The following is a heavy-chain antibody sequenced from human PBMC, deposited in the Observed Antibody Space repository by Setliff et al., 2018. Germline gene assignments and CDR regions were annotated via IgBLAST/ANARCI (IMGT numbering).Heavy chain of an antibody. J-gene: IGHJ4*02. V-gene: IGHV1-18*01. CDR2: ISAYNGNT. CDR1: GYTFTSYG. D-gene: IGHD3-22*01. CDR3: ARAPPPYASSGYYPREDYFDY. Sequence: ASVKVSCKASGYTFTSYGISWVRQAPGQGLEWMGWISAYNGNTNYAQKLQARVTMTTDTSTSTAYMELRNLRSDDTAVYYCARAPPPYASSGYYPREDYFDYWGQGTLVAVCS.